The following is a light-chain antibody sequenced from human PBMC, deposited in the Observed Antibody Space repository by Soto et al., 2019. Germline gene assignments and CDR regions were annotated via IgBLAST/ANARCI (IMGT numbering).Light chain of an antibody. CDR1: QGINTF. CDR2: AAS. J-gene: IGKJ5*01. Sequence: IQLTQSPSSLSASVGDRVTITCRASQGINTFLAWYQQKAGKAPKLLIYAASTLQSGLPSRFSGSGSGPDFTLTISSLQSEDFATYYCQQLNSYPITSGQGTRLDIK. CDR3: QQLNSYPIT. V-gene: IGKV1-9*01.